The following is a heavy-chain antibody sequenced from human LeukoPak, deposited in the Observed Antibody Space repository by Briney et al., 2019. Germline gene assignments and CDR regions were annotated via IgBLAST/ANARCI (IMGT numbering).Heavy chain of an antibody. D-gene: IGHD3-16*02. V-gene: IGHV3-48*03. Sequence: PGGSLRLSCAASGFTFSSYEMNWVRQAPGKGLEWVSYISSSGSTIYYADSVKGRFTIPRDNAKNSLYLQMNSLRAEDTAVYYCARESDDYVWGSYRYSRPVDYWGQGTLVTVSS. CDR3: ARESDDYVWGSYRYSRPVDY. CDR1: GFTFSSYE. CDR2: ISSSGSTI. J-gene: IGHJ4*02.